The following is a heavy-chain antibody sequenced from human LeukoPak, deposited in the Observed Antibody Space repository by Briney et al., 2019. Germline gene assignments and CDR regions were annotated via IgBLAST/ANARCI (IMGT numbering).Heavy chain of an antibody. D-gene: IGHD3-22*01. CDR3: ARDLDSSGYFPN. Sequence: GGSLRLSCAASGFTFSSYSMNWVRQAPGKGLEWVSSISSSSSYIYYADSVKGRFTISRDNAKNSLYLQMNSLRAEDTAVYYCARDLDSSGYFPNWGQRTLVTVSS. V-gene: IGHV3-21*01. CDR2: ISSSSSYI. CDR1: GFTFSSYS. J-gene: IGHJ4*02.